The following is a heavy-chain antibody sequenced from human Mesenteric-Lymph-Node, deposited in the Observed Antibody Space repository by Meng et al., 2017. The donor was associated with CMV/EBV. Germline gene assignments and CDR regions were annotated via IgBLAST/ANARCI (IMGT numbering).Heavy chain of an antibody. V-gene: IGHV3-23*01. Sequence: GGFLRLSCTAPGFTLGDYAMSWVRQAPGKGLEWVSAISDSGVTTYYADSVKGRFTVSRDNSKSTLYLQMNSLKAGDTAVYYCTRDPGYNYGGYSFGFWGHGTLVTVSS. CDR2: ISDSGVTT. J-gene: IGHJ4*01. CDR3: TRDPGYNYGGYSFGF. D-gene: IGHD5-18*01. CDR1: GFTLGDYA.